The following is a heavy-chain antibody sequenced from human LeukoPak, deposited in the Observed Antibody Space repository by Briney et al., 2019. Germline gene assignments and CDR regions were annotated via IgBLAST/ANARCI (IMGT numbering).Heavy chain of an antibody. CDR3: AKDSTIFGANTRFDY. CDR2: IVGSGDYT. Sequence: GGSLRLSCAASEFTFSSYAMSWVRQAPGKGLEWVSAIVGSGDYTYYADSVKGRFTISRDNSKNTLYLHMNSLRVEDTALYYCAKDSTIFGANTRFDYWGPGTPVTVSS. D-gene: IGHD3-3*01. V-gene: IGHV3-23*01. CDR1: EFTFSSYA. J-gene: IGHJ4*02.